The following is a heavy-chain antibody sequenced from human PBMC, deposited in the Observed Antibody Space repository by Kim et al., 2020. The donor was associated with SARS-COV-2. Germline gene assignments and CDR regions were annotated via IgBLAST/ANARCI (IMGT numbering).Heavy chain of an antibody. J-gene: IGHJ6*02. D-gene: IGHD1-1*01. Sequence: GGSLRLSCAASGFTFSSYAMHWVRQAPGKGLEWVAVISYDGSNKYYADSVKGRFTISRDNSKNTLYLQMNSLRAEDTAVYYCARGTNWNPLGGMDVWGQGTTVTVSS. CDR2: ISYDGSNK. CDR3: ARGTNWNPLGGMDV. CDR1: GFTFSSYA. V-gene: IGHV3-30-3*01.